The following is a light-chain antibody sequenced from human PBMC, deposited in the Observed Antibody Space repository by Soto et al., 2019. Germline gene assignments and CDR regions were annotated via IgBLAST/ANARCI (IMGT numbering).Light chain of an antibody. V-gene: IGLV2-14*01. CDR3: ATWDDSLNGYV. Sequence: QSALTQPASVSGSPGQSITISCTGTSSDVGGYNYVSWYQQHPGKAPKLMIYGNNQRPSGVPDRFSGSTSGTSASLAISGLRSEDESDYYCATWDDSLNGYVFGTGTKLTVL. CDR1: SSDVGGYNY. J-gene: IGLJ1*01. CDR2: GNN.